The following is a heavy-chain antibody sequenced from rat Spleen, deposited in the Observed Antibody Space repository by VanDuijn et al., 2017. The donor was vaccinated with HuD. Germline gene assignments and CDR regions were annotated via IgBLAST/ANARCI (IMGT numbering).Heavy chain of an antibody. V-gene: IGHV4-2*01. CDR3: ARETGGVEY. J-gene: IGHJ2*01. Sequence: EVKLVESGGGLVQPGRSLKLSCAASGFNFNDYWMGWVRQAPGEGLELVGELNKESSTINYTPSLKDKFTISRVNAQNTLYLQMTKLGSEDTDVYYCARETGGVEYWGQGVMVTVSS. CDR2: LNKESSTI. D-gene: IGHD4-1*01. CDR1: GFNFNDYW.